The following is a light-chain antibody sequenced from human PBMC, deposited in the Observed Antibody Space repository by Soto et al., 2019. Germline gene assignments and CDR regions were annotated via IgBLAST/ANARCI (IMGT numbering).Light chain of an antibody. CDR2: EVN. CDR3: NSYTSAGAYV. Sequence: QSVLTQPASVSGSPGQSITISCTGTRSDVGGYNSVSWYQQHPGKAPKLMIYEVNNRPSGVSNRFSASKSANTASLTISGLQTEDEADYYCNSYTSAGAYVFGTGTKVTVL. CDR1: RSDVGGYNS. J-gene: IGLJ1*01. V-gene: IGLV2-14*01.